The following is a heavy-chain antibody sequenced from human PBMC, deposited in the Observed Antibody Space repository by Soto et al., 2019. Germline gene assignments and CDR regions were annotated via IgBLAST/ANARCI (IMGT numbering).Heavy chain of an antibody. J-gene: IGHJ6*02. CDR3: ARGLVRTPSGGSPGYYYYSYGMDV. Sequence: GSLRLSVAASGFTVRSNYMSWVRQAPGKGLEWVSVIYSGGSTYYADSVNGRFTISRDNSKNTLYLQMNSLRAEDTAVYYCARGLVRTPSGGSPGYYYYSYGMDVWGQGTTVTVSS. V-gene: IGHV3-53*01. CDR1: GFTVRSNY. D-gene: IGHD6-25*01. CDR2: IYSGGST.